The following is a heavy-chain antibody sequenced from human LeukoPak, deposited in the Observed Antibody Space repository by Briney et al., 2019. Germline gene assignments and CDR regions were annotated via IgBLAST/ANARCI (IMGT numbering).Heavy chain of an antibody. V-gene: IGHV3-53*01. CDR2: IFSGGGT. CDR1: GFSISSNY. Sequence: GGSLLLSSAASGFSISSNYMSWGRRAPGKGLVWVAVIFSGGGTYYAYAVKGRFPITIGRSNSTLYLQMNSLRAEHTAVYYCVRDIRYCSSSALYYYYGMDVWGQGTTVTVSS. J-gene: IGHJ6*02. D-gene: IGHD6-13*01. CDR3: VRDIRYCSSSALYYYYGMDV.